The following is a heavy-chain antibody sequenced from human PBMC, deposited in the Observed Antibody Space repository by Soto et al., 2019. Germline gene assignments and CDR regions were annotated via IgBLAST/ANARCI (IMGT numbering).Heavy chain of an antibody. V-gene: IGHV4-59*01. CDR2: IYYGGST. CDR1: GDSISTDY. D-gene: IGHD3-9*01. CDR3: ARYFDWTSGFDI. Sequence: SETLSLTCTVSGDSISTDYWSWIRQSPGKGLEWIGFIYYGGSTNYNPSLKSRVTISVDTPKKQFSLNLGSVTAADTAIYYCARYFDWTSGFDIWGQGTMVTV. J-gene: IGHJ3*02.